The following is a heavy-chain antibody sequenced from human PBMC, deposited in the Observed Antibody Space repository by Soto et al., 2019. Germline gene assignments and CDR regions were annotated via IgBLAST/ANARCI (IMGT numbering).Heavy chain of an antibody. Sequence: SETLSLTCAVYDESFSSYYWNWIRQPPGKGLEWIGEINQSGSTIYAPSLKSRVTISIDTSKKQVSLKLSSVTAADTAVYYCARHNYGSGSTYFDYWGQGTLVTXSS. CDR2: INQSGST. D-gene: IGHD3-10*01. J-gene: IGHJ4*02. CDR1: DESFSSYY. V-gene: IGHV4-34*01. CDR3: ARHNYGSGSTYFDY.